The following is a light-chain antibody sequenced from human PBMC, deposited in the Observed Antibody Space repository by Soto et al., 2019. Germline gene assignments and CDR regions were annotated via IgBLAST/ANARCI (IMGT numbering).Light chain of an antibody. CDR1: SSNIGSNY. CDR2: SNN. V-gene: IGLV1-47*02. CDR3: AAWDDSLSGWV. Sequence: QSVLTQPPSASGTPGQRVTISCSGSSSNIGSNYVYWYQQLPGTAPKLLIYSNNQRPSGVPDRFSGSKSGTSASLAISGLRSEDEADYYCAAWDDSLSGWVFGGGTK. J-gene: IGLJ3*02.